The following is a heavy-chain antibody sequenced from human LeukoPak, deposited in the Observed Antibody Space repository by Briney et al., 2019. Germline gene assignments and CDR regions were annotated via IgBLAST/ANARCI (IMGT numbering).Heavy chain of an antibody. V-gene: IGHV3-7*01. CDR2: INQDVSEK. Sequence: QAGGSLRLSCAASGFTFSSCWMSWVRQAPGKGLEWVANINQDVSEKYYMDSVKGRFTISRDNTKNSLYLQMNNLRAEDTAVYYCARHDAGHWDYWGQGTLVTVSS. CDR1: GFTFSSCW. J-gene: IGHJ4*02. CDR3: ARHDAGHWDY. D-gene: IGHD2-8*01.